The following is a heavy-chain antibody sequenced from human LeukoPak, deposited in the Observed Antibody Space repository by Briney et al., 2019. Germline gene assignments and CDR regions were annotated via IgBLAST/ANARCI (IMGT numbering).Heavy chain of an antibody. V-gene: IGHV4-38-2*01. CDR3: ARHYPYSSSSVAFDI. CDR1: GYSISSGYY. CDR2: IYHSGST. D-gene: IGHD6-6*01. J-gene: IGHJ3*02. Sequence: PSETLSLTCAVSGYSISSGYYWCWIRQPPGKELEWIGSIYHSGSTYYNPSLKSRVTISVDTSKNQFSLKLSSVTAADTAVYYCARHYPYSSSSVAFDIWGQGTMVTVSS.